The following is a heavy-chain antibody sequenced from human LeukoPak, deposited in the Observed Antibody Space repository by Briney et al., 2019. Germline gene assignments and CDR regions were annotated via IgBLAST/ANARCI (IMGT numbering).Heavy chain of an antibody. J-gene: IGHJ4*02. CDR1: GFTFSIYA. CDR3: ARALMIRGVFDY. Sequence: GRSLRLSCAASGFTFSIYAMHWVRQAPGKGLEWVAFISYDGSNIYYADSVKGRFTISRDNSKNTLYLQVNSLRAEDTAVYYCARALMIRGVFDYWGQGTLVTVSS. V-gene: IGHV3-30*04. CDR2: ISYDGSNI. D-gene: IGHD3-10*01.